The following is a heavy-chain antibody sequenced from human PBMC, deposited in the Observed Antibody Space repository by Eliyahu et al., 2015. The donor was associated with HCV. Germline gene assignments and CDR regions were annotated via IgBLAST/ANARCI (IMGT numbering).Heavy chain of an antibody. CDR2: IKSKTDGGTT. V-gene: IGHV3-15*01. CDR1: GSTXXKAW. D-gene: IGHD3-10*01. Sequence: EVQLVESGGGLVKPGGSLRLSCAASGSTXXKAWMSWVRQAXGKGLEWIGRIKSKTDGGTTDYAAPVKGRFTXSRDDSKSTLYLQMNSLKTEDTAVYYCTTGAPGGFDYYLDVWGQGTTVTVSS. CDR3: TTGAPGGFDYYLDV. J-gene: IGHJ6*03.